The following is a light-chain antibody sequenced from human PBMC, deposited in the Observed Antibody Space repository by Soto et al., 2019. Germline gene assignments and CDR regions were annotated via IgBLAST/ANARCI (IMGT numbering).Light chain of an antibody. CDR3: QSYDRSLSGYV. Sequence: QSVLTQPPSVSGAPGQRVTISCTGSSSNIGARYDVHWYQQLPGTAPKLLIYGNINRPSGVPDRFSGSKSSTSASLAITGLLAEDEADYYCQSYDRSLSGYVFGTGTKVTVL. CDR2: GNI. CDR1: SSNIGARYD. V-gene: IGLV1-40*01. J-gene: IGLJ1*01.